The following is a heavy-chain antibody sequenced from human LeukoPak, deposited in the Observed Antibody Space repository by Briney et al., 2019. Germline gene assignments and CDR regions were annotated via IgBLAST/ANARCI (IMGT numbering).Heavy chain of an antibody. Sequence: PGGSLRLSCAASGFTFSSYAMSWVRQAPGKGLEWVSAISGSGGSTYYADSVKGRFTISRDNSKNTLYLQMNSLRAEDTAVYYCASIPPAIYDYVWGSYRHVVDYWGQGTLVTVSS. CDR1: GFTFSSYA. CDR3: ASIPPAIYDYVWGSYRHVVDY. D-gene: IGHD3-16*02. J-gene: IGHJ4*02. V-gene: IGHV3-23*01. CDR2: ISGSGGST.